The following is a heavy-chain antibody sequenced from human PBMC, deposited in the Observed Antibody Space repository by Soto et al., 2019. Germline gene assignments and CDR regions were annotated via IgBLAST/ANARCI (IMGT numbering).Heavy chain of an antibody. CDR2: ISASAATT. V-gene: IGHV3-23*01. CDR1: GFTFSNYA. Sequence: GGSLRLSCAPSGFTFSNYAMSWVRQAPGKGLEWVSAISASAATTYYADSVKGRFTISRDNSKNTLYVQMNSLRVEDTAVYYCAKLGAYSTSAIDSWGQGALVTVSS. D-gene: IGHD6-6*01. J-gene: IGHJ4*02. CDR3: AKLGAYSTSAIDS.